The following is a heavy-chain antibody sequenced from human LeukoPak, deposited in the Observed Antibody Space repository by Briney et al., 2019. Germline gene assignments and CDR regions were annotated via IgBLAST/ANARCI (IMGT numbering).Heavy chain of an antibody. CDR1: GFTVSSNY. CDR2: ISTSSSYI. J-gene: IGHJ6*03. V-gene: IGHV3-21*01. Sequence: GGSLRLSCAASGFTVSSNYMSWVRQAPGKGLEWVSFISTSSSYIHNADSVKGRFTISRDNAENSLYLQMNSLRAEDTAVYYCARAAIAAARIYYYMDVWGKGTTVTVSS. CDR3: ARAAIAAARIYYYMDV. D-gene: IGHD6-13*01.